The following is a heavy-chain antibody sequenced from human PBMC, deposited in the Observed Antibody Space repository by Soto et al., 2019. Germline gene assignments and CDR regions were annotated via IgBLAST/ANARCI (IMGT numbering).Heavy chain of an antibody. CDR1: GGSISSYY. CDR3: ARDRTSFDP. D-gene: IGHD6-6*01. CDR2: ISYSGST. V-gene: IGHV4-59*01. Sequence: QVQLQESGPGLVKPSETLSLTCTVSGGSISSYYWSWIRQPPGKGLEWIGYISYSGSTNYNPSLKSRVTISVDTSKNQFSLKLSSVTAADTAVYYCARDRTSFDPWGQGTLVTVSS. J-gene: IGHJ5*02.